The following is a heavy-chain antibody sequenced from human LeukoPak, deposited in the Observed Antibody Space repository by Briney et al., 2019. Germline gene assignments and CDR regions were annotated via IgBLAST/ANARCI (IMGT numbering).Heavy chain of an antibody. CDR3: ARGPRAAADDY. V-gene: IGHV1-8*01. CDR1: GYTFSSHD. CDR2: MNPNSGNT. J-gene: IGHJ4*02. D-gene: IGHD6-13*01. Sequence: GASVKVSCKASGYTFSSHDINWVRQATGQGLEWMGWMNPNSGNTGFTKNFQGRVTITRDTSASTAYMELSSLTSEDTAVYYCARGPRAAADDYWGQGTLVTVSS.